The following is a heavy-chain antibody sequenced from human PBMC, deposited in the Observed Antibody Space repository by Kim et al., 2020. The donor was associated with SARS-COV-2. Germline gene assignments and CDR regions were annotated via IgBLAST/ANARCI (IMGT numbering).Heavy chain of an antibody. CDR1: GGSISSYY. J-gene: IGHJ6*02. CDR3: AREGRENGGNPGNYYYYGMDV. D-gene: IGHD2-15*01. V-gene: IGHV4-59*01. CDR2: IYYSGST. Sequence: SETLSLTCTVSGGSISSYYWSWIRQPPGKGLEWIGYIYYSGSTNYNPSLKSRVTISVDTSKNQFSLKLSSVTAADTAVYYCAREGRENGGNPGNYYYYGMDVWGQGTTVTVSS.